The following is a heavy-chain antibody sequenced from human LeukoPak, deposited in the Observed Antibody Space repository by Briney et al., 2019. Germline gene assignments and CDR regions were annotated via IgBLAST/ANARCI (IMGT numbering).Heavy chain of an antibody. CDR2: MSTNNDIT. D-gene: IGHD3-22*01. V-gene: IGHV1-8*01. CDR1: GYTFTSYD. Sequence: ASVKVSCKASGYTFTSYDIHWVRQATGQGLEWMGWMSTNNDITGYAQKFQGRVTMTRSTSMSTAYMELSSLRSEDTAVYYCARPRSAYYDSSGSYIWGQGSLVTVSS. CDR3: ARPRSAYYDSSGSYI. J-gene: IGHJ4*02.